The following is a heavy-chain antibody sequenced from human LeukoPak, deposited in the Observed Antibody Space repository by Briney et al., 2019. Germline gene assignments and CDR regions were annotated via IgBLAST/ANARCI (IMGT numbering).Heavy chain of an antibody. J-gene: IGHJ3*02. CDR3: AREHYYDSSGYYSAFDI. Sequence: SETLSLTCTVSGGSVSSGSYYWSWIRQPPGKGLEWIGYIYYSGSTNYNPSLKSRVTISVDTSKNQFSLKLSSVTAADTAVYYCAREHYYDSSGYYSAFDIWGQGTMVTVSS. CDR1: GGSVSSGSYY. D-gene: IGHD3-22*01. CDR2: IYYSGST. V-gene: IGHV4-61*01.